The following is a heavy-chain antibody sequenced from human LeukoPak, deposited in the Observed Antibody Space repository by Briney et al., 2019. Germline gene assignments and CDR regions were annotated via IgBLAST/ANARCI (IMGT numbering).Heavy chain of an antibody. V-gene: IGHV4-39*07. D-gene: IGHD3-22*01. J-gene: IGHJ4*02. Sequence: SETLSLTCTVSGGSISSSSYYWGWIRQPPWKGLEWIGNIYYSGSTSYNPSLMSRVTMSVDTSKNQFYLKLSSVTAADTAVYYCARDRYYYDSSGYLFDYWGQGTLVTVSS. CDR1: GGSISSSSYY. CDR2: IYYSGST. CDR3: ARDRYYYDSSGYLFDY.